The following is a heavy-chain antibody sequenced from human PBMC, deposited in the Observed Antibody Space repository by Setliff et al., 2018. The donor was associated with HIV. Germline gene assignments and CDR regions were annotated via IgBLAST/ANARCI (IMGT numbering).Heavy chain of an antibody. CDR3: ARVPLYSSSSFYFYYYYMDV. D-gene: IGHD6-6*01. J-gene: IGHJ6*03. V-gene: IGHV1-69*10. CDR2: IIPILGIA. Sequence: GASVKVSCKASGGTFSSYAISWVRQAPGQGLEWMGGIIPILGIANYAQKFQGRVTITADKSTSTAYMELSSLRSEDTAVYYCARVPLYSSSSFYFYYYYMDVWGKGTTVTSP. CDR1: GGTFSSYA.